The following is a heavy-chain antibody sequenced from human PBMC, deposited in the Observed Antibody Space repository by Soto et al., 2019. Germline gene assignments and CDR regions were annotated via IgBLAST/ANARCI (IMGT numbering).Heavy chain of an antibody. V-gene: IGHV3-33*08. D-gene: IGHD3-16*02. Sequence: GGSLRLSCAASGFTFSSYGMHWVRQAPGKGLEWVAVIWYDGSNKYYADSVKGRFTISRDNSKNTLYLQMNSLRAEDTAVYYCARDVIPSYYFDYWGQGTLVTVSS. CDR3: ARDVIPSYYFDY. CDR1: GFTFSSYG. J-gene: IGHJ4*02. CDR2: IWYDGSNK.